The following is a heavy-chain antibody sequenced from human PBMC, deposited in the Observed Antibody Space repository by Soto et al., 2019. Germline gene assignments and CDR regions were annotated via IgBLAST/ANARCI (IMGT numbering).Heavy chain of an antibody. J-gene: IGHJ6*03. CDR1: GGSISSSSYY. CDR2: IYYSGST. Sequence: PSETLSLTCTVSGGSISSSSYYWGWIRQPPGKGLEWIGSIYYSGSTYYNPSLKSRVTISVDTSKNQFSLKLSSVTAADTAVYYCARGDDCSSTSCHNYYYYMDVWGKGTTVTVSS. V-gene: IGHV4-39*01. D-gene: IGHD2-2*02. CDR3: ARGDDCSSTSCHNYYYYMDV.